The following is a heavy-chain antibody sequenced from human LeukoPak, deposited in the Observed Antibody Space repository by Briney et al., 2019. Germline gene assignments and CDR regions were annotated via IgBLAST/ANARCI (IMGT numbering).Heavy chain of an antibody. Sequence: PSETLSLTCTVSGGSISRYYWSWIRQPAGKGLQWIGRIYTSGSSNYNPSLKSRVTMSVDTSKNQFSLKLSSVTAADTAVYYCARDGSIVVVPAARGVDYWGQGTLVTVSS. V-gene: IGHV4-4*07. CDR1: GGSISRYY. CDR3: ARDGSIVVVPAARGVDY. J-gene: IGHJ4*02. CDR2: IYTSGSS. D-gene: IGHD2-2*01.